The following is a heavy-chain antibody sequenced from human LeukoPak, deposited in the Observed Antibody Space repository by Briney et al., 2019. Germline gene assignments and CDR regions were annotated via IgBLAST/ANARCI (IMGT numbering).Heavy chain of an antibody. J-gene: IGHJ5*02. V-gene: IGHV1-46*01. Sequence: ASVKVSCKASGYTFTSYYMHWVRQAPGQGLEWMGIINPSGGSTSYAQKFQGRVTMTRDTSTSTVYMELSSLRSEDTAVYYCARDRGAVVGSMQCDPWGQGTLVTVSS. CDR3: ARDRGAVVGSMQCDP. CDR2: INPSGGST. D-gene: IGHD2-15*01. CDR1: GYTFTSYY.